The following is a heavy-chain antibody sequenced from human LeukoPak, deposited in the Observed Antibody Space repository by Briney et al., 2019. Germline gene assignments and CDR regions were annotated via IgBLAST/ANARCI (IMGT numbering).Heavy chain of an antibody. J-gene: IGHJ6*03. CDR2: ISGTGLTT. Sequence: GGSLRLSCSASGFTFSIYAMNWVRQAPGKGLEWVSAISGTGLTTYYADSVKGRFTISRDNSENTLYLQMSSLRAEDTAVYYCAKAGYSDYPYYYYYMDVWGKGTTVTVSS. V-gene: IGHV3-23*01. CDR1: GFTFSIYA. CDR3: AKAGYSDYPYYYYYMDV. D-gene: IGHD4-11*01.